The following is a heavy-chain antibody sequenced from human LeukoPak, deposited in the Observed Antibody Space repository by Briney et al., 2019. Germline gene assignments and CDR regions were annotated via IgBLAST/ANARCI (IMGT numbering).Heavy chain of an antibody. CDR2: IWYDGSNK. Sequence: GGSLRLSCAASGFTFSSYAMSWVRQAPGKGLEWVAVIWYDGSNKYYADSVKGRFTISRDNSKNTLYLQMNSLRAEDTAVYYCAREIPYGPIDYWGQGTLVTVSS. J-gene: IGHJ4*02. V-gene: IGHV3-33*08. CDR3: AREIPYGPIDY. D-gene: IGHD4-17*01. CDR1: GFTFSSYA.